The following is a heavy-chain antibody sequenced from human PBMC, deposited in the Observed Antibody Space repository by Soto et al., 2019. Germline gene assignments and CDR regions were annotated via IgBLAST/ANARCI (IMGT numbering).Heavy chain of an antibody. CDR3: AGAAYYYDDSDYYVDS. D-gene: IGHD3-22*01. CDR1: GGSINRGGFY. CDR2: VYYSGSI. V-gene: IGHV4-31*02. J-gene: IGHJ4*02. Sequence: QVQLQESGPRLVKPSQTLSLTCSVSGGSINRGGFYWRWIRQVPGKGLQWIGDVYYSGSIYYSPSLKRRLTISADTPRNQLSLNLTSVTVADTAVYYCAGAAYYYDDSDYYVDSWGQGILVTVSS.